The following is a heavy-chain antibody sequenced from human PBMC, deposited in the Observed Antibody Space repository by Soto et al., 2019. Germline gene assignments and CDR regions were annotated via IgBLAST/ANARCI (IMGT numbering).Heavy chain of an antibody. J-gene: IGHJ4*02. Sequence: EVQLLESGGGLVQPGGSLRLSCAASGFTFSSYAMSWVRQAPGKGLEWVSTISGSGGSTYYADSVKGRFTISRDNSRNTLYLQMNSLTAEDTAVYYCAKAVEYRIYAPMNWGQGTLVTVSS. CDR3: AKAVEYRIYAPMN. D-gene: IGHD4-4*01. V-gene: IGHV3-23*01. CDR1: GFTFSSYA. CDR2: ISGSGGST.